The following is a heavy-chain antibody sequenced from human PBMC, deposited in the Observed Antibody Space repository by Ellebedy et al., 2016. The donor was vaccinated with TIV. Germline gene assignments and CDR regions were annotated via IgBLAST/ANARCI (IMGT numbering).Heavy chain of an antibody. D-gene: IGHD5-18*01. V-gene: IGHV4-30-2*01. CDR2: IYHSGRT. CDR1: SHSISSGYNWAYN. CDR3: ARGRHTYGYEWLDS. J-gene: IGHJ5*01. Sequence: SETLSLPXTVSSHSISSGYNWAYNWGWIRQPPGKGLEWIGYIYHSGRTYYSPSLKSRVTISLERSKNQFSLKLNSVTAADTAVYYCARGRHTYGYEWLDSWGQGTLVTVSS.